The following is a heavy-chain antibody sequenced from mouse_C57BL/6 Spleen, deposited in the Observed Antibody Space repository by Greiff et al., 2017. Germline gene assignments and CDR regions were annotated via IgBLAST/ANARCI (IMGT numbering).Heavy chain of an antibody. J-gene: IGHJ2*01. D-gene: IGHD2-12*01. CDR3: TRGDSPFDY. CDR1: GFTFSSYA. CDR2: ISSGGDYI. Sequence: EVKVVESGEGLVKPGGSLKLSCAASGFTFSSYAMSWVRQTPEKRLEWVAYISSGGDYIYYADTVKGRFTISRDNARNTLYLQMSSLKSEDTAMYYCTRGDSPFDYWGQGTTLTVSS. V-gene: IGHV5-9-1*02.